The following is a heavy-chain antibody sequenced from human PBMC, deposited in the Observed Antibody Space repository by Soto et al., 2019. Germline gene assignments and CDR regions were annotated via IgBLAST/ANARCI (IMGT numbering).Heavy chain of an antibody. CDR2: IIPIFGTA. CDR1: GGTFSSYA. J-gene: IGHJ4*02. Sequence: QVQLVQSGAEVKKPGSSVKVSCKASGGTFSSYAISWVRQAPGQGLEWMGGIIPIFGTANYAQKIQVRVTINEDECASTDYMEMSSLRSEDTAVYYCASVRDGYKHVDFDYWGQGTLVTVSS. D-gene: IGHD5-12*01. V-gene: IGHV1-69*01. CDR3: ASVRDGYKHVDFDY.